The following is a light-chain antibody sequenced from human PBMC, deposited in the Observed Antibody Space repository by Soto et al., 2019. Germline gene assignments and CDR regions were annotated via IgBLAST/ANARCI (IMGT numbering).Light chain of an antibody. CDR3: QQRRDFFQVT. CDR1: QSVSSS. V-gene: IGKV3-11*01. CDR2: DAS. Sequence: EIVLTQSPDTLSLSPGERATLSCRASQSVSSSLAWYQQKPGQAPRLLIYDASNRATGIPARFSGSGSGTDCTLTISSLEPEDFAVYYCQQRRDFFQVTFGPGTRVDIK. J-gene: IGKJ3*01.